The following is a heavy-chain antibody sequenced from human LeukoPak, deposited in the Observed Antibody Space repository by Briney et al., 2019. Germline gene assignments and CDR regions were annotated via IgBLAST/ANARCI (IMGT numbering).Heavy chain of an antibody. V-gene: IGHV3-66*01. D-gene: IGHD5-24*01. CDR3: ARDNVKDGYNYYHYYGMDV. Sequence: GGSLRLSCAASGFTVSSNYMSWVRQAPGKGLEWVSVIYSGGSTYYADSVKGRFTISRDNSKNTLYLQMNSLRAEDTAVYYCARDNVKDGYNYYHYYGMDVWGQGTTVTVSS. CDR1: GFTVSSNY. CDR2: IYSGGST. J-gene: IGHJ6*02.